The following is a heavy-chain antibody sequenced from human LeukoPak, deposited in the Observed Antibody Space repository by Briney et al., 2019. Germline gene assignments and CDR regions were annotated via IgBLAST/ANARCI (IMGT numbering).Heavy chain of an antibody. J-gene: IGHJ3*02. Sequence: ASVKVSCKASGYTFTNYGISWVRQAPGQGLEWMGWISAYNGNTNYAQKLQGRVTMTTDTSTNQADIELRKLKSHDPALYYCAIEIPTKYYDFPRLYDSFDIWGQGTMVTVSS. D-gene: IGHD3-3*01. V-gene: IGHV1-18*01. CDR2: ISAYNGNT. CDR3: AIEIPTKYYDFPRLYDSFDI. CDR1: GYTFTNYG.